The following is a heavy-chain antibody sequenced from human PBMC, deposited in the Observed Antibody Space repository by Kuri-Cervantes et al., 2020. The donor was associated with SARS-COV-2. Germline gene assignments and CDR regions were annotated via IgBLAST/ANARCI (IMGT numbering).Heavy chain of an antibody. J-gene: IGHJ4*02. V-gene: IGHV1-2*02. CDR1: GYTFTGYY. CDR2: INPNNGAT. CDR3: AFVVDTKEDFDY. Sequence: ASVKVSCKASGYTFTGYYMHWVRQAPGQGLEWMGWINPNNGATNYAQKFQGRVTMTRDTATSTAYMELSRLRSDDTAVYYFAFVVDTKEDFDYWGQGTLVTVSS. D-gene: IGHD5-12*01.